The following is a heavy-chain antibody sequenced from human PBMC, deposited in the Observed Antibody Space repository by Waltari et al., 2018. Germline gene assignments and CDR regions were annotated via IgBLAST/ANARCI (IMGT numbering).Heavy chain of an antibody. J-gene: IGHJ5*02. CDR1: GNSLSDHY. V-gene: IGHV1-69-2*01. D-gene: IGHD2-2*01. CDR2: IDPEDGGT. Sequence: EIRLLQSGAEVKKPGATVKISCKASGNSLSDHYLHRLQQVPGKGLEWIGRIDPEDGGTIYAEKFEDRVTLTADLATETAYLELSRLSSDDTATYYCARRSGHCDGTTCSAGWFDPWGQGTLVKVSS. CDR3: ARRSGHCDGTTCSAGWFDP.